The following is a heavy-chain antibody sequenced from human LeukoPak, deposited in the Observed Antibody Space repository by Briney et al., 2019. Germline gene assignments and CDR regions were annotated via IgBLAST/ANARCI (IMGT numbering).Heavy chain of an antibody. V-gene: IGHV1-18*01. J-gene: IGHJ4*02. CDR1: GYTFTSYG. D-gene: IGHD2-21*02. CDR2: ISAYNGNT. CDR3: ASVVYCGGDCYSGRYYFDY. Sequence: VKVSCKASGYTFTSYGISWVRQAPGQGLEWMGWISAYNGNTNYAQKLQGRVTMTTDTSTSTAYMELSSLRSEDTAVYYCASVVYCGGDCYSGRYYFDYWGQGTLVTVSS.